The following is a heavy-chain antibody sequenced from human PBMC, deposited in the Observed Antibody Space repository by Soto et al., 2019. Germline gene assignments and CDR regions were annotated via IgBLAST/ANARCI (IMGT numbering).Heavy chain of an antibody. CDR3: VRDMQLWRLDS. J-gene: IGHJ4*02. Sequence: PGESLKISCAASGLTFRSYWMHWVRQAPGKGLVWVSRINTDGSVAMYVDSVKGRFTISRDNAKNTLYLHMNSLRAEDTAVYYCVRDMQLWRLDSCGQVTLVTVSS. CDR1: GLTFRSYW. CDR2: INTDGSVA. V-gene: IGHV3-74*03. D-gene: IGHD2-21*01.